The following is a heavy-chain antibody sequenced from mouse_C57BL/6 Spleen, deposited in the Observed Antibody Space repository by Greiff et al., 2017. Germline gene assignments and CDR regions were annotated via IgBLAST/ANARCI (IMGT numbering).Heavy chain of an antibody. Sequence: VQLQQPGGGLVKPGGSLKLSCAASGFTFTSYAMPWVRQTPEKRLEWVATISDGGSYTYYTDNVKGPFTISRDNANNNLYLQMSHLKSEDTAMYYCARETAQAIPWFAYWGQGTLVTVSA. CDR3: ARETAQAIPWFAY. CDR1: GFTFTSYA. V-gene: IGHV5-4*01. CDR2: ISDGGSYT. J-gene: IGHJ3*01. D-gene: IGHD3-2*02.